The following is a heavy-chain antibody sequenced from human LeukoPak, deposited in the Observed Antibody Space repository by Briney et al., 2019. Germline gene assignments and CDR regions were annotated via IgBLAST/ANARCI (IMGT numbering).Heavy chain of an antibody. V-gene: IGHV3-30-3*01. CDR2: ISYDGSNK. J-gene: IGHJ4*02. CDR3: ARERGSSDWYPDY. CDR1: GFTFSSYA. D-gene: IGHD6-19*01. Sequence: PGGSLRLSCAASGFTFSSYAMHWVRQAPGKGLEWVAVISYDGSNKYYADSVKGRFTISRDNSKNTLYLQMNSLRAEDTAEYYCARERGSSDWYPDYWGQGTLVTVAS.